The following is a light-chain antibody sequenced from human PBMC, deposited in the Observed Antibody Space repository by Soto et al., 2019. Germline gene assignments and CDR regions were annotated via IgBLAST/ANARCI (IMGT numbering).Light chain of an antibody. J-gene: IGLJ2*01. CDR3: SSYGGTNNLL. Sequence: QSALTQPPSASGSLGQSVTISCTRTSSDVGAYKYVSWYQQYPGKAPKLMIYEVNKRPSGIPDRFSGSKSGNTASLTVSGLQAEDEADYYCSSYGGTNNLLFGGGTKLTVL. V-gene: IGLV2-8*01. CDR2: EVN. CDR1: SSDVGAYKY.